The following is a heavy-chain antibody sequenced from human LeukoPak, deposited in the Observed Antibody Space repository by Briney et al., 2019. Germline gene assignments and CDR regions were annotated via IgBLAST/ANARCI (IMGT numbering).Heavy chain of an antibody. J-gene: IGHJ4*02. V-gene: IGHV4-39*07. D-gene: IGHD4-17*01. CDR1: GGSISSSDYY. Sequence: SETLSLTCTVSGGSISSSDYYWGWIRQPPGKGLEWIGTIYYSGSTYYNPSLKSRVTISVDASKNQFSLKLSSVTAADTAVYYCATGSTNDYGDPSDYWGQGTLVTVSS. CDR3: ATGSTNDYGDPSDY. CDR2: IYYSGST.